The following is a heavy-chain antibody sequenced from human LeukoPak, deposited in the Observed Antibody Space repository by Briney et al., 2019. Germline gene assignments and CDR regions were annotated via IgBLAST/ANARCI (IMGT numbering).Heavy chain of an antibody. CDR3: AKVPKSTGWTAYF. D-gene: IGHD3-9*01. J-gene: IGHJ4*02. Sequence: GGSLSLSCAASGFTFSSYNMQWIRQAPSKGLEWVTFIGFDGKSKYYADSVKGRFTVSRDNSKNTLSLQMISLRAEDTAVYYCAKVPKSTGWTAYFWGQGTLVTVSS. CDR1: GFTFSSYN. CDR2: IGFDGKSK. V-gene: IGHV3-30*02.